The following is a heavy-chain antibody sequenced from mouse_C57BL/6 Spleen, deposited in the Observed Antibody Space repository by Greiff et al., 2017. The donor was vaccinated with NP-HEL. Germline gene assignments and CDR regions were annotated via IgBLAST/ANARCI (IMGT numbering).Heavy chain of an antibody. CDR2: IDPPDSYT. V-gene: IGHV1-69*01. J-gene: IGHJ4*01. CDR3: ARTSTVVARMDY. D-gene: IGHD1-1*01. Sequence: VQLQQPGAELVMPGASVKLSCKASGYTFTSYWMHWVKQRPGQGLEWIGEIDPPDSYTNYNQKFKGKSTLTVDKSSSTAYMQLSSLTSEDSAVYYCARTSTVVARMDYWGQGASVTVSS. CDR1: GYTFTSYW.